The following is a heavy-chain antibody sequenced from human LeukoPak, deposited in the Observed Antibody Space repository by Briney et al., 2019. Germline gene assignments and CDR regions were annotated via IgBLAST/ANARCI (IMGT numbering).Heavy chain of an antibody. CDR3: ARQDYDFWSGYYDY. CDR2: IYYSGTT. Sequence: PSETLSLTCAVYGESFNDYYWGWIRQPPGRGLEWIGSIYYSGTTFYNPSLKSRVTISVDTSKNQFSMKLTSVTAADTAVYFCARQDYDFWSGYYDYWGQGTLVTVSS. V-gene: IGHV4-39*01. D-gene: IGHD3-3*01. CDR1: GESFNDYY. J-gene: IGHJ4*02.